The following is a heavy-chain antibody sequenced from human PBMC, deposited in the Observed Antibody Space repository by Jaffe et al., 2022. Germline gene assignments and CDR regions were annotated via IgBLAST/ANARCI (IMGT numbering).Heavy chain of an antibody. J-gene: IGHJ3*02. V-gene: IGHV3-73*02. CDR2: IRSKANSYAT. Sequence: EVQLVESGGGLVQPGGSLKLSCAASGFTFSGSAMHWVRQASGKGLEWVGRIRSKANSYATAYAASVKGRFTISRDDSKNTAYLQMNSLKTEDTAVYYCTRPNDSSGYYTRDDAFDIWGQGTMVTVSS. D-gene: IGHD3-22*01. CDR3: TRPNDSSGYYTRDDAFDI. CDR1: GFTFSGSA.